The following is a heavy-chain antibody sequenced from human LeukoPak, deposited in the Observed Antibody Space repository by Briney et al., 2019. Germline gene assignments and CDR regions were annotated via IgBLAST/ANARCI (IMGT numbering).Heavy chain of an antibody. Sequence: SETLSLTCTVSGGSISSGGYYWSWIRQHPGKGLKWIGYIYYSGSTYYNPSLKSRVTISVDTSKNQFSLKLSSVTAADTAVYYCARLPLEHHMNDAFDIWGQGTMVTVSS. D-gene: IGHD1-14*01. CDR2: IYYSGST. CDR3: ARLPLEHHMNDAFDI. V-gene: IGHV4-31*03. CDR1: GGSISSGGYY. J-gene: IGHJ3*02.